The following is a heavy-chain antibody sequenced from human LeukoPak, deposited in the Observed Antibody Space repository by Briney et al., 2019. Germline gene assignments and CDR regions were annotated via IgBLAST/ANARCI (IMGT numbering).Heavy chain of an antibody. CDR3: ARDRGYGSGAMDV. CDR1: GFTFSKNG. J-gene: IGHJ6*02. Sequence: PGGSLRLSCAASGFTFSKNGMHWVRQAPGKGLEWVAVIYYDGSNKFSTDSVKGRFTISRDNSKNALYLQMDSLRVEDTAVYYCARDRGYGSGAMDVWGQGTTVTVSS. V-gene: IGHV3-33*01. D-gene: IGHD3-10*01. CDR2: IYYDGSNK.